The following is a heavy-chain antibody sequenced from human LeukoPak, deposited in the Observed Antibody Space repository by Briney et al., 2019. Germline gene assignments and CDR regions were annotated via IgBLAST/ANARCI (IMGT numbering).Heavy chain of an antibody. CDR1: GGGINSGGYY. J-gene: IGHJ4*02. Sequence: SQTLSLICSVSGGGINSGGYYWSWIRQFPGNGLEWIGYIYYNGDTHYNPALKTRVDMSVDTSKNQFSLQLSDVTAADTAVYYCARDLNYYDSSGYSWGQGILVTVSS. CDR3: ARDLNYYDSSGYS. V-gene: IGHV4-31*03. D-gene: IGHD3-22*01. CDR2: IYYNGDT.